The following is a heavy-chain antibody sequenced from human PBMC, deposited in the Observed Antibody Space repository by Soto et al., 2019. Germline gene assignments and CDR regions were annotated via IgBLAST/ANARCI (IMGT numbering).Heavy chain of an antibody. CDR3: ARGPYSSSWYGWRSEYFQH. J-gene: IGHJ1*01. V-gene: IGHV1-69*13. CDR2: IIPIFGTA. Sequence: GASVKVSCKASGGTFSSYAISWVRQAPGQGLEWMGGIIPIFGTANYAQKFQGRVTITADESTSTAYMELSSLRSEDTAVYYCARGPYSSSWYGWRSEYFQHWGQGTLVTVSS. D-gene: IGHD6-13*01. CDR1: GGTFSSYA.